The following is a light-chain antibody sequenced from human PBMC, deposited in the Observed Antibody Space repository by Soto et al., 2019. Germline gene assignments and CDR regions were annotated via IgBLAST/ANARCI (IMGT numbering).Light chain of an antibody. Sequence: DIQMTQSPSSLSASVGDRVTITCRASQSISSYLNWYQQKPRKAPKLLIYAASSLQSGVPSRFSGSGSGTDFTLTISSLQPEDFAPYYCQQSYSTPHWTFGQGTKVEIK. CDR2: AAS. CDR1: QSISSY. CDR3: QQSYSTPHWT. V-gene: IGKV1-39*01. J-gene: IGKJ1*01.